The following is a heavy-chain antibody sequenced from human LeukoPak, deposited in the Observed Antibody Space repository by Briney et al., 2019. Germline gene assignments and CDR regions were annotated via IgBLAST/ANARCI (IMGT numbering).Heavy chain of an antibody. Sequence: SETLSLTCTVSGGSISSYYWSWIRQPPGKGLEWIGYIYYSGSTNYNPSLKSRVTISVDTSKNQFSLKLSSVTAADTAVYYCARDRSDSYVDGWFDPWGRGTLVTVSS. D-gene: IGHD5-18*01. CDR2: IYYSGST. CDR1: GGSISSYY. CDR3: ARDRSDSYVDGWFDP. V-gene: IGHV4-59*01. J-gene: IGHJ5*02.